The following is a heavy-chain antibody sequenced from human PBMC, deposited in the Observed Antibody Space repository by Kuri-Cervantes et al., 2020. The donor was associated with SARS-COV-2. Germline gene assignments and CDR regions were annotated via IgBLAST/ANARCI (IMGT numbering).Heavy chain of an antibody. CDR2: IYYSGST. V-gene: IGHV4-39*07. CDR3: ARQDIVVANSPFDY. Sequence: ESLKISCTVSGGSIGSSSYYWGWIRQPPGKGLEWIGSIYYSGSTNYNPSLKSRVTISVDTSKNQFSLKLSSVTAADTAVYYCARQDIVVANSPFDYWGQGTLVTVSS. D-gene: IGHD2-2*01. J-gene: IGHJ4*01. CDR1: GGSIGSSSYY.